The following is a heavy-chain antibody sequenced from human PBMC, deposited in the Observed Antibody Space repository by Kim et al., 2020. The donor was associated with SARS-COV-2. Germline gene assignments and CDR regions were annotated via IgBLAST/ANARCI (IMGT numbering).Heavy chain of an antibody. V-gene: IGHV4-59*08. CDR2: IDYTWTS. Sequence: SETLSLTCTVSGGSISSYYWGWSRQSPGKGLEYIGYIDYTWTSHYSATLEGRVTISADTRKNQFSLQLNSVTVADTAIYFCARRGPDSGTFHYWGRGTLVTVSS. D-gene: IGHD1-1*01. CDR3: ARRGPDSGTFHY. J-gene: IGHJ4*02. CDR1: GGSISSYY.